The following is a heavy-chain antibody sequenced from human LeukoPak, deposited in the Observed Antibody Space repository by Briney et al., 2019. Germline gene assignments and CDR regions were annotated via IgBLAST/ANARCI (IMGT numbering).Heavy chain of an antibody. CDR3: ARDRIAAAGDAFDI. Sequence: ASVKVSCKASGHTFTGYYMHWVRQAPGQGLEWMGWINPNSGGTNYAQKFQGRVTMTRDTSISTAYMELSRLRSDDTAVYYCARDRIAAAGDAFDIWGQGTMVTVSS. D-gene: IGHD6-13*01. CDR1: GHTFTGYY. J-gene: IGHJ3*02. V-gene: IGHV1-2*02. CDR2: INPNSGGT.